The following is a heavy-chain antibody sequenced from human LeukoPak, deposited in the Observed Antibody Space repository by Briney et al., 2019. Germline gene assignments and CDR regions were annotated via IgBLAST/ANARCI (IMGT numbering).Heavy chain of an antibody. CDR3: ARTAAAYYYDSSGYYPIDY. Sequence: PSETLSLTCTVSGGSISSSSYYWGWIRQPPGKGLEWIGSIYYSGSTYYNPSLKSRVTISVDTSKNQFSLKLSSVTAADTAVYYCARTAAAYYYDSSGYYPIDYWGQGTLVTVSS. J-gene: IGHJ4*02. V-gene: IGHV4-39*07. CDR1: GGSISSSSYY. D-gene: IGHD3-22*01. CDR2: IYYSGST.